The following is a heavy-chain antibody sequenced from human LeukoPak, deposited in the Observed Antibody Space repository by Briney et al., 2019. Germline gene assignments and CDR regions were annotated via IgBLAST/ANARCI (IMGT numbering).Heavy chain of an antibody. Sequence: SETLSLTCTVSGGSISSSSYYWAWIRQPPGKGLEWIGSIYYSGSTYYNLSLKSRVTISVDTSKNKFYLKLSSVTAADTAVYYCARLNSSGWYITDYWGQGTLVTVSS. CDR1: GGSISSSSYY. V-gene: IGHV4-39*01. CDR2: IYYSGST. CDR3: ARLNSSGWYITDY. D-gene: IGHD6-19*01. J-gene: IGHJ4*02.